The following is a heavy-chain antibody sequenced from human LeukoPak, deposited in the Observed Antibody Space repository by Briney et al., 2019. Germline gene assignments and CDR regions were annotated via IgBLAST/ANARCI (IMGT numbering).Heavy chain of an antibody. CDR1: GFSLSTSGEG. V-gene: IGHV2-5*01. J-gene: IGHJ4*02. Sequence: SGPTLVNPTQTLTLTCTFSGFSLSTSGEGVGWIRQPPGKALEWLALIYWNDDKRYSPSLKSRLTITKDASKNQVVLTMTNMDPVDTATYYCAHTRAARYFDYWGQGTLVTVSS. D-gene: IGHD6-6*01. CDR2: IYWNDDK. CDR3: AHTRAARYFDY.